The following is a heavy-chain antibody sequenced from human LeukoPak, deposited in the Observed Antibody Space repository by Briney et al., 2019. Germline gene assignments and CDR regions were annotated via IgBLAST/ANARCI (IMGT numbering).Heavy chain of an antibody. CDR2: ITGSGGGT. CDR3: AKAEGYDILTGLDY. Sequence: PGGSLRLSCAASGFTFSSYAMSWVRQAPGKGLEWVSVITGSGGGTYYADSVKGRFTISRDNSKNTLYLQMNSLRTEDTAVYYCAKAEGYDILTGLDYWGQGTLVTVSS. CDR1: GFTFSSYA. D-gene: IGHD3-9*01. V-gene: IGHV3-23*01. J-gene: IGHJ4*02.